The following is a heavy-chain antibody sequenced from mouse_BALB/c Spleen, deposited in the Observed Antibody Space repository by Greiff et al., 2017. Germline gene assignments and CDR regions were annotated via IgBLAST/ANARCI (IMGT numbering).Heavy chain of an antibody. J-gene: IGHJ4*01. CDR1: GFSLTGYG. Sequence: VKLEESGPGLVAPSQSLSITCTVSGFSLTGYGVNWVRQPPGKGLEWLGMIWGDGSTDYNSALKSRLSISKDNSKSQVFLKMNSLQTDDTARYYCARDRGIPYYAMDYWGQGTSVTVSS. V-gene: IGHV2-6-7*01. D-gene: IGHD3-1*01. CDR3: ARDRGIPYYAMDY. CDR2: IWGDGST.